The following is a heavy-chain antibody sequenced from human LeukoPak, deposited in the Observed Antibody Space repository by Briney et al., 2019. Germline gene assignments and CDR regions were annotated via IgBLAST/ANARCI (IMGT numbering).Heavy chain of an antibody. CDR1: GGSISGYY. CDR2: IHYSGRA. V-gene: IGHV4-59*01. J-gene: IGHJ6*02. CDR3: VRFGVNYDMDV. Sequence: PSETLSLTCSVSGGSISGYYWTWVRQPPGKGLEWIGQIHYSGRADYNPSLKSRITMSVDTSRNPISLKLSSVTAADTAIYYCVRFGVNYDMDVWGQGTTVAVFS. D-gene: IGHD3-16*01.